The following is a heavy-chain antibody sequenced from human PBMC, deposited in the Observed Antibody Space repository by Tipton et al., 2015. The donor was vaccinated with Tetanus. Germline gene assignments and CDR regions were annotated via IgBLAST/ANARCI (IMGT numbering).Heavy chain of an antibody. Sequence: TLSLTCTVSGGSVSGGDYHWSWIRQPPGKGLEWIGYSHYSGSTSSNPSLKSRVTISLDTSKNQFSLKLASVTAADSAVYFCARANYDSSKKGPFDAWGQGILVIVSA. V-gene: IGHV4-61*08. J-gene: IGHJ4*02. CDR2: SHYSGST. CDR1: GGSVSGGDYH. CDR3: ARANYDSSKKGPFDA. D-gene: IGHD3-3*01.